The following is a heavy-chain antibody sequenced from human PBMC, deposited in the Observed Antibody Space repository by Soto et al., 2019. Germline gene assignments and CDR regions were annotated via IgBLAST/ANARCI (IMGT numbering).Heavy chain of an antibody. D-gene: IGHD6-6*01. J-gene: IGHJ4*02. Sequence: EVQLVESGGGLVQPGRSLRLSCAASGFTFDDYAMHWVRQAPGKGLEWVSGISWNSGSIGYADSVKGRFTISRDNAKNSLYTHMNRLRAEDRALYYCAKGFHVGSSSFDYWGQGTLLTVSS. CDR3: AKGFHVGSSSFDY. CDR1: GFTFDDYA. CDR2: ISWNSGSI. V-gene: IGHV3-9*01.